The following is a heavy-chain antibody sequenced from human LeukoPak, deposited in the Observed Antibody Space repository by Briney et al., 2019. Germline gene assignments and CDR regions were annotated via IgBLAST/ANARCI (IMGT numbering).Heavy chain of an antibody. CDR1: GNTFSNYG. CDR2: INANSGNT. CDR3: ARDVGVTRFDP. J-gene: IGHJ5*02. Sequence: GASVKVSCKASGNTFSNYGFSWARQAPGQGLEWMGWINANSGNTDYALNFQGRVTLTTDTSTNVAYMELRSLTSDDTAVYYCARDVGVTRFDPWGQGTLVTVSS. V-gene: IGHV1-18*01. D-gene: IGHD3-22*01.